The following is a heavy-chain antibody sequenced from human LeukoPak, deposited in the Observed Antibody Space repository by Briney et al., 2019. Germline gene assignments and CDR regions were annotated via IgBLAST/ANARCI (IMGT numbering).Heavy chain of an antibody. Sequence: PSETLSLTCAVYGGSFSGYYWSWIRQPPGKGLEWIGEINHSGSTNYNPSLKSRVTISVDTSKNQFSLKLSSVTAADTAVYYCARGRYGDSGTVIDCWGQGTLVTVSS. D-gene: IGHD4-17*01. CDR2: INHSGST. V-gene: IGHV4-34*01. J-gene: IGHJ4*02. CDR1: GGSFSGYY. CDR3: ARGRYGDSGTVIDC.